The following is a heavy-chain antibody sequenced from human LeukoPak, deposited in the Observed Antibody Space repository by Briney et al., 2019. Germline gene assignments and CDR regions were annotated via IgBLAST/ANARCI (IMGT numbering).Heavy chain of an antibody. CDR2: ISYDGSNK. V-gene: IGHV3-30*03. CDR1: GFTFSSYG. Sequence: GGSLRLSCAASGFTFSSYGMHWVRQAPGKGLEWVAVISYDGSNKYYADSVKGRFTISRDNSKNTLYLQMNSLRAEDTAVYYCARVATYSSSWYDWFDPWGQGTLVTVSS. D-gene: IGHD6-13*01. CDR3: ARVATYSSSWYDWFDP. J-gene: IGHJ5*02.